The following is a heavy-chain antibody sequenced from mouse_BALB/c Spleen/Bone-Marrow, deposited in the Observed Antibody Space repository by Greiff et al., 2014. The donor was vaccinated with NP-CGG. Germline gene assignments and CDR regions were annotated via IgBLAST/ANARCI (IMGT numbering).Heavy chain of an antibody. CDR1: GYTFTSYW. CDR2: INPSNGRT. Sequence: QVQLQQPGAELVKPGASVKLSCKASGYTFTSYWMHWVKQRPGQGLEWIGEINPSNGRTNYNEKFKSKATLTVDKSSSTAYMQLSSLTSEDSAVYYCARCYYGNYFDYWGQGTTLTVS. D-gene: IGHD2-1*01. J-gene: IGHJ2*01. CDR3: ARCYYGNYFDY. V-gene: IGHV1S81*02.